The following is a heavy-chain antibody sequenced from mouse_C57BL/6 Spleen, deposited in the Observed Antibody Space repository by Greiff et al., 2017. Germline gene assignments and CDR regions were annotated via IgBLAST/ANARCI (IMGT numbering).Heavy chain of an antibody. Sequence: VQLQQSGPELVKPGASVKLSCKASGYTFTEYTIHWVKQRPGQGLEWIGWFYPGSGGIKYNEKFKAKATLTVDKSSSTVYMELSRVTSEDSAVYFCARHEGWDVGNYFDYWGQGTTLTVSS. V-gene: IGHV1-62-2*01. CDR1: GYTFTEYT. J-gene: IGHJ2*01. D-gene: IGHD4-1*01. CDR3: ARHEGWDVGNYFDY. CDR2: FYPGSGGI.